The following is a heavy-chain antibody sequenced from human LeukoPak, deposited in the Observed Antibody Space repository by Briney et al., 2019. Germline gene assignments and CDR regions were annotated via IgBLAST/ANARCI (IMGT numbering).Heavy chain of an antibody. CDR3: ARAGRYSSGWYRPGDWFDP. J-gene: IGHJ5*02. V-gene: IGHV4-34*01. CDR1: GESFSGYF. Sequence: SETLSLTCAVYGESFSGYFWSWIRQPPGKGLEWIGEINHSGYTNYNPSLKSRVTISVDTSKNQFSLKLSSVTAADTAVYYCARAGRYSSGWYRPGDWFDPWGQGTLVTVSS. D-gene: IGHD6-19*01. CDR2: INHSGYT.